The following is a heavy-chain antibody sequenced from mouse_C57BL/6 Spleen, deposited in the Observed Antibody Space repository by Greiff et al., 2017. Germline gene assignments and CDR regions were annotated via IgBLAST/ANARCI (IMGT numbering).Heavy chain of an antibody. J-gene: IGHJ3*01. V-gene: IGHV1-82*01. D-gene: IGHD3-1*01. Sequence: VQLQQSGPELVKPGASVKISCKASGYAFSSSWMNWVKQRPGTGLEWIGRIYPGDGDTNYNGKFKGKATLTADKSSSTAYMQRSSLTSEDSAVYFCARSGTAYWGQGTLVTVSA. CDR3: ARSGTAY. CDR1: GYAFSSSW. CDR2: IYPGDGDT.